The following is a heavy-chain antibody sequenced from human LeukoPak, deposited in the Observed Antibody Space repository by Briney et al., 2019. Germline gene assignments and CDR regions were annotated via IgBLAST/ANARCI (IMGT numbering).Heavy chain of an antibody. CDR2: IYYSGST. J-gene: IGHJ6*02. CDR3: ARIAPGRMDV. CDR1: GGSISSYY. V-gene: IGHV4-59*08. Sequence: SETLSLTCTVSGGSISSYYWSWIRQPPGKGLEWIGYIYYSGSTNYNPSLKSRVTISVDTSKNQFSLKLSSVTAADTAVYYCARIAPGRMDVWGQGTTVTVSS.